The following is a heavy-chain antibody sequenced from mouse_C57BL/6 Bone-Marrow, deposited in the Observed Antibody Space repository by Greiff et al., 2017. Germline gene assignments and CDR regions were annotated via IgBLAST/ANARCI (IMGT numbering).Heavy chain of an antibody. Sequence: EVQGVQSGGGLVKPGGSLKLSCAASGFTFSSYTMSWVRQTPEQRLEWVATISGGGGNTYYPDSVKGRFTISRDNATNTLYLQMSRLRSEDTALYDFARRGAGGYCDVWGTGTTVTVSS. D-gene: IGHD1-1*02. CDR1: GFTFSSYT. V-gene: IGHV5-9*01. CDR3: ARRGAGGYCDV. CDR2: ISGGGGNT. J-gene: IGHJ1*03.